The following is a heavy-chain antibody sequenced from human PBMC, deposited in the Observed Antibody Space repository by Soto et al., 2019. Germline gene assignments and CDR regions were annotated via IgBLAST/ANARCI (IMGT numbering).Heavy chain of an antibody. J-gene: IGHJ5*02. CDR2: IYYSGST. D-gene: IGHD2-15*01. Sequence: SETLSLTCTVSGFSSSSGGYYLSWIRQHPGKGLEWIGYIYYSGSTYYNPSLKSRVTISVDTSKNQFSLKLSSVTAADTAVYYCARVEGGYCSGGSCYSGWFDPWGQGTLVTVSS. CDR3: ARVEGGYCSGGSCYSGWFDP. CDR1: GFSSSSGGYY. V-gene: IGHV4-31*03.